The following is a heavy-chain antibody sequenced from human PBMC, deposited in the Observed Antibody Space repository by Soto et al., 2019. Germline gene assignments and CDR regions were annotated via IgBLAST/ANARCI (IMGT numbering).Heavy chain of an antibody. CDR2: ISGGGDTT. D-gene: IGHD3-10*01. V-gene: IGHV3-23*01. Sequence: EVQLLESGGGLVQPGGSLRLSCAASGFTFNNYAMTWVRQAPGKGLEWVSAISGGGDTTSYADSVKGRFTVSRDGSKNPLYRKMSSRRAEATPLYYWAKERGGSGTLTPRVDFWGQGTLAPVSS. CDR3: AKERGGSGTLTPRVDF. J-gene: IGHJ4*02. CDR1: GFTFNNYA.